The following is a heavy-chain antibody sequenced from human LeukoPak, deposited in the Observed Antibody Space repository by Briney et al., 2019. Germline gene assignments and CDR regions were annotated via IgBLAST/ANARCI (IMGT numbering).Heavy chain of an antibody. Sequence: GGSLRLSCAASGFTFSSYAMSWVRQAPGKGLERVSAISGGGGSTYYADSVKGRFTISRDNSKNTLYLQMNSLRAEDTAVYYCAKAAGATVITDFDYWGQGTLVTVSS. V-gene: IGHV3-23*01. CDR1: GFTFSSYA. CDR2: ISGGGGST. J-gene: IGHJ4*02. CDR3: AKAAGATVITDFDY. D-gene: IGHD4-23*01.